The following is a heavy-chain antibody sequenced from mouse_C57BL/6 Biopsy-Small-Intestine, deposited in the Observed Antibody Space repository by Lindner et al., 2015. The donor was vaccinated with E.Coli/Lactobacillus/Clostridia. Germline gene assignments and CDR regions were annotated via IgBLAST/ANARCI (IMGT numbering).Heavy chain of an antibody. CDR1: GYAFSSSW. CDR3: ARGGSFSNYRYFDV. Sequence: VQLQESGPELVKPGASVKISCKASGYAFSSSWMNWVKQRPGKGLEWIGRISPGDGNTNYNGKFNGRATLTADKSSNTAYIQLSSLTSEDSAVYFCARGGSFSNYRYFDVWGAGTTVTVSS. CDR2: ISPGDGNT. J-gene: IGHJ1*01. V-gene: IGHV1-82*01. D-gene: IGHD2-5*01.